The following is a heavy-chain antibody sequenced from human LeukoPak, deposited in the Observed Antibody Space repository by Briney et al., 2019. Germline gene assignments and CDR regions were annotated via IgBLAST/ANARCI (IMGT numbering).Heavy chain of an antibody. CDR3: TTDGGYSSSWLDY. D-gene: IGHD6-13*01. CDR2: IKSKTDGGTT. J-gene: IGHJ4*02. V-gene: IGHV3-15*01. CDR1: GFTFSNAW. Sequence: GGSLRLSCAASGFTFSNAWMSWVRQAPGKGLEWVGRIKSKTDGGTTDYAAPVKGRFTISRDDSKHTLYLQMNSLKTEDTAVYYCTTDGGYSSSWLDYWGQGTLVTVSS.